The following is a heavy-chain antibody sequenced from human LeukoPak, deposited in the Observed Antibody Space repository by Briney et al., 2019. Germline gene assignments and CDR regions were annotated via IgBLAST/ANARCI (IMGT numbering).Heavy chain of an antibody. V-gene: IGHV6-1*01. CDR1: GDSVSSNSAV. D-gene: IGHD2-21*01. CDR3: ARCENCASGFDY. J-gene: IGHJ4*02. CDR2: TYYRSKWLN. Sequence: SQTLPLTCAISGDSVSSNSAVWNWIRQSPSRGLEWLGRTYYRSKWLNDYAISVKSRITINPDTSKNQFSLQLNSVTPEDTAVYYCARCENCASGFDYWGQGTLVTVSS.